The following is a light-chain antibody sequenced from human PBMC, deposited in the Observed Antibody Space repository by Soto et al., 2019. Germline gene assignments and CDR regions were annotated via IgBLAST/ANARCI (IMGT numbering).Light chain of an antibody. Sequence: EIVLTQSPATLSLSPGERATLSCRASQSVSSYLVWYQQKPGQAPRLLIYDASNRATGIPARFSGSGSGTDFTLTISSLEPEDFAVYYCQQRSNWPLTFGGGTTVDIK. V-gene: IGKV3-11*01. J-gene: IGKJ4*01. CDR3: QQRSNWPLT. CDR2: DAS. CDR1: QSVSSY.